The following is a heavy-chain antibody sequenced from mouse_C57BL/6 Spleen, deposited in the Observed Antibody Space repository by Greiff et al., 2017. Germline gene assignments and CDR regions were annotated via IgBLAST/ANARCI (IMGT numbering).Heavy chain of an antibody. CDR1: GYTFTSYW. D-gene: IGHD1-1*01. Sequence: VQLQQSGAELVKPGASVKMSCKASGYTFTSYWITWVKQRPGQGLEWIGDIYPGSGSTNYNEKFKSKATLTVDTSSSTAYMQLSSLTSEDSAVYYCAREGIDGSSYMDYWGQGTTLTVSS. CDR2: IYPGSGST. CDR3: AREGIDGSSYMDY. J-gene: IGHJ2*01. V-gene: IGHV1-55*01.